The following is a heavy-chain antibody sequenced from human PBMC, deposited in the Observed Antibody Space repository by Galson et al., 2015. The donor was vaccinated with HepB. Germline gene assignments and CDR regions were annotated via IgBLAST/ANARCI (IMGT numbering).Heavy chain of an antibody. J-gene: IGHJ4*02. D-gene: IGHD2-2*01. Sequence: SVKVSCKASGGTFSRYTISWVRQAPGQGLEWMGIINPSGGSTSYAQKFQGRVTMTRDTSTSTVYMELSSLRSEDTAVYYCARPHPQYCSSTSCLDYWGQGTLVTVSS. CDR3: ARPHPQYCSSTSCLDY. CDR1: GGTFSRYT. V-gene: IGHV1-46*01. CDR2: INPSGGST.